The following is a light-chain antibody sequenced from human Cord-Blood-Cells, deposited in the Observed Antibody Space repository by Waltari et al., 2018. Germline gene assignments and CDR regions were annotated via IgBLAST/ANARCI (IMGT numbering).Light chain of an antibody. J-gene: IGLJ3*02. V-gene: IGLV2-8*01. CDR2: EVS. CDR1: STDVGGYNY. CDR3: SSYAGSNNWV. Sequence: QSALTQPPSASGSPGQSVPISCTGTSTDVGGYNYVSWYQQHPGKSPKLMIYEVSKRPSGVPDRFSGYKSGNTASLTVSGLQAEDEADYYCSSYAGSNNWVFGGGTKLTVL.